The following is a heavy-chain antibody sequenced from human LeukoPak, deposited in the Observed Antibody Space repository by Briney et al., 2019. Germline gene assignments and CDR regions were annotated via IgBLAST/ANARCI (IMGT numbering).Heavy chain of an antibody. D-gene: IGHD5-18*01. J-gene: IGHJ6*02. CDR2: INTNTGNP. V-gene: IGHV7-4-1*02. CDR3: ARDQPWIQLWLYYYYGMDV. CDR1: GYTFTSYA. Sequence: GASVKVSCKASGYTFTSYAMNWVRQAPGQGLEWMGWINTNTGNPTYAQGFTGQFVFSLDTSVSTAYLQISSLKAEDTAVYYCARDQPWIQLWLYYYYGMDVWGQGTTVTVSS.